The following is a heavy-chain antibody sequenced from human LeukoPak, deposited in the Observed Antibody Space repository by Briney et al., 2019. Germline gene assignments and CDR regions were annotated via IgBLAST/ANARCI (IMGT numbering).Heavy chain of an antibody. D-gene: IGHD6-19*01. Sequence: ASVKVSCKASGGTFSSYAISWVRQAPGQGLEWMGRIIPILGIANYAQKFQGRVTITADKSTSTAYMELSSLRSEDTAVYYCATKGIAVAGHWFDPWGQGTLVTVSS. CDR1: GGTFSSYA. J-gene: IGHJ5*02. V-gene: IGHV1-69*04. CDR2: IIPILGIA. CDR3: ATKGIAVAGHWFDP.